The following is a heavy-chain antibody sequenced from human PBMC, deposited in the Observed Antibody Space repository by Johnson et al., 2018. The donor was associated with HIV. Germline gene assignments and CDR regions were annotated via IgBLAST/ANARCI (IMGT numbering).Heavy chain of an antibody. Sequence: QVQLVESGGGVVQPGRSLRIYCAVSEFTFSNYAMHWVRLTPGKGLQWVAVISYDGTNKYYADPVKGRFTISRDTSKNTLYLQMGSLRGEASALYYWESGRKDIYAAAGLDKDAFYMWGQGTLVTVSS. J-gene: IGHJ3*02. CDR1: EFTFSNYA. CDR2: ISYDGTNK. V-gene: IGHV3-30*04. CDR3: ESGRKDIYAAAGLDKDAFYM. D-gene: IGHD6-13*01.